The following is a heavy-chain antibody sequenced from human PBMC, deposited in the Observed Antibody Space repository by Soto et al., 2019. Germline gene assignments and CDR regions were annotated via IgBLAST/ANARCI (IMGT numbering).Heavy chain of an antibody. Sequence: QVQLVESGGGVVQPGRSLRLSCAASGFTFSSYGMHWVRQAPGKGLEWVAVIWYDGSNKYYADSVQGRFTISSDNSTNPLYLQLNSPRAEDTAVYYCARRSSITVGRGDGMDVWGQGTTVTVSS. CDR3: ARRSSITVGRGDGMDV. CDR2: IWYDGSNK. D-gene: IGHD3-10*01. CDR1: GFTFSSYG. V-gene: IGHV3-33*01. J-gene: IGHJ6*02.